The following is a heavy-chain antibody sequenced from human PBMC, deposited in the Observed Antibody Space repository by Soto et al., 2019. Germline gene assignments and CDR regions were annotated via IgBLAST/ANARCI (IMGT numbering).Heavy chain of an antibody. CDR1: GFTFNNYA. J-gene: IGHJ4*02. Sequence: SGGSLRLSCEGAGFTFNNYAMYWVRQAPGKGLEWVGGIIGSGGSTYLADSVRGRFTISRDNSKNTLSLQMNSLTVEDTAVYYCVKAPDDNDYVWGTYLDYWGQGTLVTVSS. CDR3: VKAPDDNDYVWGTYLDY. V-gene: IGHV3-23*01. CDR2: IIGSGGST. D-gene: IGHD3-16*02.